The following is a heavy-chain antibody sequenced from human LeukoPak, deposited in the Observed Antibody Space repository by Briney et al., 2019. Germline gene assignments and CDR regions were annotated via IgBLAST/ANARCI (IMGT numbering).Heavy chain of an antibody. Sequence: SETLSLTCTVSGGSISSYYWSWIRQPPGKGLEWIGSIYYSGSTYYNPSLKSRVTISVDTSKNQFSLKLSSVTAADTAVYYCARVSDYDFWSGPDYWGQGTLVTVSS. J-gene: IGHJ4*02. CDR3: ARVSDYDFWSGPDY. D-gene: IGHD3-3*01. V-gene: IGHV4-59*12. CDR1: GGSISSYY. CDR2: IYYSGST.